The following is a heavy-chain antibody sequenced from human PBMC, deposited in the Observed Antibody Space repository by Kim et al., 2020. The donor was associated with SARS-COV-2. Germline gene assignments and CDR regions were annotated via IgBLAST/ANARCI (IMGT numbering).Heavy chain of an antibody. D-gene: IGHD2-15*01. V-gene: IGHV1-24*01. CDR1: GYTLTELS. J-gene: IGHJ4*02. CDR2: FDPEDGET. CDR3: ATDGSRSDIVVVVAATLDLIY. Sequence: ASVKVSCKVSGYTLTELSMHWVRQAPGKGLEWMGGFDPEDGETIYAQKFQGRVTMTEDTSTDTAYMELSSLRSEDTAVYYCATDGSRSDIVVVVAATLDLIYWGQGTLVTVSS.